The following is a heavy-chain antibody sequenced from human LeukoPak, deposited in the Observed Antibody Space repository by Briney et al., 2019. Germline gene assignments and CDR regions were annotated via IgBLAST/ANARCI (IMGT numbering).Heavy chain of an antibody. CDR3: AGPSGYGYGFFY. D-gene: IGHD5-18*01. CDR1: GFTFSSYS. CDR2: ISSSSSYI. J-gene: IGHJ4*02. Sequence: GGSLRLSCAASGFTFSSYSMNWVRQAPGKGLEGVSSISSSSSYIYYADSVKCRFTISRDNAKNSLYLQMNSLRAEDTAVYYRAGPSGYGYGFFYWGQGTLVTVSS. V-gene: IGHV3-21*01.